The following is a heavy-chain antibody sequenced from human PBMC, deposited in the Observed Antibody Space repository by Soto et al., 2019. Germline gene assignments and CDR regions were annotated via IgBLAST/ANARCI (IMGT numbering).Heavy chain of an antibody. CDR1: GDSVSNSGAA. V-gene: IGHV6-1*01. CDR3: ARMAYSMFGI. J-gene: IGHJ4*02. Sequence: PSQTLSLTCVISGDSVSNSGAAWEWIRQSPARGLEWLGRTFYKSKWYTEYTPSVKSRITITADTSKNQFSLHLNSVTPEDTALYYCARMAYSMFGIWGQGTLVTVSS. CDR2: TFYKSKWYT. D-gene: IGHD3-16*01.